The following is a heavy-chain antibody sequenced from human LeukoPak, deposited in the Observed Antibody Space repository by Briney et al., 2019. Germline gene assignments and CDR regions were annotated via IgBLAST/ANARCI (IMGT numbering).Heavy chain of an antibody. J-gene: IGHJ4*02. D-gene: IGHD3-22*01. CDR3: ARDVRDSSGFYLRAFDY. CDR2: IHYNGNT. V-gene: IGHV4-39*07. CDR1: GGSIRSFDNY. Sequence: SETLSLTCTVSGGSIRSFDNYWVWIRQPPGKGLEWIGGIHYNGNTYYYPSLKSRVTISVDTSKNQFSLRLSSVTAADTAVYYCARDVRDSSGFYLRAFDYWGQGTLVTVSS.